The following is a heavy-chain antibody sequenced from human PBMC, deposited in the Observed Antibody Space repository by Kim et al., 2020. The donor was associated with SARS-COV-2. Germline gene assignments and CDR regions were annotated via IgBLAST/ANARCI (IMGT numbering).Heavy chain of an antibody. CDR3: ARDGYCSSTSCYMEGLVDY. CDR1: GGSISSYY. J-gene: IGHJ4*02. CDR2: IYYSGST. V-gene: IGHV4-59*13. D-gene: IGHD2-2*02. Sequence: SETLSLTCTVSGGSISSYYWSWIRQPPGKGLEWIGYIYYSGSTNYNPSLKSRVTISVDTSKNQFSLKLSSVTAADTAVYYCARDGYCSSTSCYMEGLVDYWGQGTLVTVSS.